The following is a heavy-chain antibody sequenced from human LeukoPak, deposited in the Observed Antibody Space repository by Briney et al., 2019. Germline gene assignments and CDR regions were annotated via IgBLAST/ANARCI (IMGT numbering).Heavy chain of an antibody. CDR3: ARGRWYCSSTSCSRAYDY. Sequence: ASVKVSCKASGYTFTSYYMHWVRQAPGQGLEWMGIINPSGGSTSYAQKFQGRVTITRNTSISTAYMELSSLRSEDTAVYYCARGRWYCSSTSCSRAYDYWGQGTLVTVSS. CDR2: INPSGGST. J-gene: IGHJ4*02. D-gene: IGHD2-2*01. CDR1: GYTFTSYY. V-gene: IGHV1-46*01.